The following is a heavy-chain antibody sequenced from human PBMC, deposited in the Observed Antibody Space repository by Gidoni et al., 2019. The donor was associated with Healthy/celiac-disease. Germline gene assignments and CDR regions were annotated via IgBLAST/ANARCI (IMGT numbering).Heavy chain of an antibody. D-gene: IGHD3-16*01. J-gene: IGHJ4*02. V-gene: IGHV3-21*01. CDR1: GFPFTRYS. CDR2: ISSSSSYI. CDR3: ARDLLALYDYVWGASDY. Sequence: EVQLVESGGGLVQPGVSLRLSCAASGFPFTRYSVNLVRQAPGKGLEWVSSISSSSSYIYYAASVKGRFTISRDNAKNSLYLQMISLRAEDTAVYYCARDLLALYDYVWGASDYWGQGTLVTVSS.